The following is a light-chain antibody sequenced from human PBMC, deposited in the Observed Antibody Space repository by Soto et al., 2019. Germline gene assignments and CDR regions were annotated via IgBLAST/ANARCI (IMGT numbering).Light chain of an antibody. CDR3: SSYGDSNNYVV. Sequence: QSALTQPPSASGSPGQSVTISCTGTSSDVGGYNYVSWYQQHPGTAPKLMIYEVSRRPSGVPDRFSGSKSGNTASLTVSGRQPEDEGDYYCSSYGDSNNYVVFGGGTKLTVL. V-gene: IGLV2-8*01. J-gene: IGLJ2*01. CDR1: SSDVGGYNY. CDR2: EVS.